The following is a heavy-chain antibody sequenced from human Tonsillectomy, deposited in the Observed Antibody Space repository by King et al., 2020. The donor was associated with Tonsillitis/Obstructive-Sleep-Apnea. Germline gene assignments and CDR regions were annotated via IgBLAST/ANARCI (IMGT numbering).Heavy chain of an antibody. CDR3: VRVGPVLSDFWSGYPPIEDYYYYMDV. CDR1: GFTFSSYW. D-gene: IGHD3-3*01. V-gene: IGHV3-74*01. CDR2: INRDGSST. J-gene: IGHJ6*03. Sequence: VQLVESGGGLVQPGGSLRLSCAASGFTFSSYWMHWVRQAPGKGLVWVSRINRDGSSTSYADSVKGRFTISRENAKNTLYLQMNSLRAEDTAVYYCVRVGPVLSDFWSGYPPIEDYYYYMDVWGKGTTVTVSS.